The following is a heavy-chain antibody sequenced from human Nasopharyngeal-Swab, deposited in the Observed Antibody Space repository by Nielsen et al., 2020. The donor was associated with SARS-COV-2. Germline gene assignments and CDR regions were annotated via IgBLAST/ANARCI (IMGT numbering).Heavy chain of an antibody. CDR2: VYYGGRT. J-gene: IGHJ4*02. CDR3: ARGRASMTY. Sequence: GSLRLSRTVSGGSISSIPFYWSWVRQSPGKGLEWIATVYYGGRTYYHPSLKSRVTLSVDSSNNQFSLKLTSVSAADSAVYYCARGRASMTYWGQGTLVTVSS. D-gene: IGHD6-6*01. V-gene: IGHV4-39*01. CDR1: GGSISSIPFY.